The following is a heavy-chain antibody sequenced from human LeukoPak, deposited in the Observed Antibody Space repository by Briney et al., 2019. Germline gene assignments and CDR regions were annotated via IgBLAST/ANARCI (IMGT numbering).Heavy chain of an antibody. J-gene: IGHJ5*02. V-gene: IGHV3-23*01. CDR3: AKEGGYCSSTSCYRGNWFDP. Sequence: GGSLRLSCAASGFTFSACSMSWVRQAPGKGLEWVSAIRGSGGDTYYADSVKGRFTISRDNSKNTLYLQMNSLRAEDTAVYYCAKEGGYCSSTSCYRGNWFDPWGQGTLVTVSS. CDR1: GFTFSACS. CDR2: IRGSGGDT. D-gene: IGHD2-2*02.